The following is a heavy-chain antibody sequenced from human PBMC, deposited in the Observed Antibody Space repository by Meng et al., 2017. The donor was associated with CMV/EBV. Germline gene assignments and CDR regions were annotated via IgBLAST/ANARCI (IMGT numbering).Heavy chain of an antibody. CDR2: ISSSSSYT. Sequence: VGLVEARRGWIKAGESLSLSGAASGCTFSDYYMSWIRQAPGKGLEWVSYISSSSSYTNYADSVKGRFTISRDNAKNSLYLQMNSLRAEDTAVYYCARRTYYSEAFDIWGQGTMVTVSS. CDR3: ARRTYYSEAFDI. CDR1: GCTFSDYY. J-gene: IGHJ3*02. D-gene: IGHD3-10*01. V-gene: IGHV3-11*05.